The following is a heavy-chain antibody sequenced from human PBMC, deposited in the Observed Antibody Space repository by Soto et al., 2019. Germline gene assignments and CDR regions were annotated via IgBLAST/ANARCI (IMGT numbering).Heavy chain of an antibody. V-gene: IGHV4-4*02. CDR1: GGSISSSNW. D-gene: IGHD2-2*01. J-gene: IGHJ4*02. CDR3: ASSSWEGGESAGFDY. Sequence: QVQLQESGPGLVKPSGTLSLTCAVSGGSISSSNWWSWVRQPPGKGLEWIGEIYHSGSTNYNPSLKSRVTISVDKAKSQFSLKLSSVTSADTAVSYCASSSWEGGESAGFDYWGQGTLVTVSS. CDR2: IYHSGST.